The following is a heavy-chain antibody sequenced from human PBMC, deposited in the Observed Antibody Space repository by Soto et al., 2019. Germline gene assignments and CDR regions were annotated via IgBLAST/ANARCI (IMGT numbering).Heavy chain of an antibody. CDR2: INHSGNN. J-gene: IGHJ5*02. CDR1: GASLNDNY. Sequence: PSDPLSRTCAVYGASLNDNYCNWLRKLPGKGLEWIGEINHSGNNNYNPSLRSRVTISIDTSKNQLSLNLRSVSAADTAVYYCARGRCAFDAWGQGTQVTFSS. V-gene: IGHV4-34*01. CDR3: ARGRCAFDA. D-gene: IGHD2-8*01.